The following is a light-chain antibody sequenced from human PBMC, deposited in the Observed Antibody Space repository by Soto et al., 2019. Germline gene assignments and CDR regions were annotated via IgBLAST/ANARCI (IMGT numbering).Light chain of an antibody. V-gene: IGKV1-5*01. CDR3: QQYNSYSPST. J-gene: IGKJ2*01. CDR2: DAS. Sequence: DIQMTQSPSTLSASVGDRVTITCRASQSISSWLAWYQQKPGKAPKLLIYDASSLESGVPSRFSGSGSGTEFTLNISSLQPDDFATYYCQQYNSYSPSTFGQGTKLEIK. CDR1: QSISSW.